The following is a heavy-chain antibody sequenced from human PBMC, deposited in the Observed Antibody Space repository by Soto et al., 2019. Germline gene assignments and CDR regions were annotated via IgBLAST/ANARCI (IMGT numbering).Heavy chain of an antibody. J-gene: IGHJ6*03. CDR3: AKGRYSSSGYYDYMDV. Sequence: EVQLLESGGGLVQPGGSLRLSCAASGFTFSSYAMRWVRQAPGQGLEWVSAISGSGGSTYYADSVKGRFTISRDNSKNTLYLQMNSLRAEDTAVYDCAKGRYSSSGYYDYMDVWGKGTTVTVSS. CDR1: GFTFSSYA. CDR2: ISGSGGST. V-gene: IGHV3-23*01. D-gene: IGHD6-6*01.